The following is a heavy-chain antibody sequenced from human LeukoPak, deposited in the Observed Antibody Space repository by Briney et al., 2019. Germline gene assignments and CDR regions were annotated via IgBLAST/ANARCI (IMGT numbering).Heavy chain of an antibody. CDR1: GGSISSYY. J-gene: IGHJ5*02. CDR2: IYYSGST. D-gene: IGHD3-22*01. Sequence: PSETLSLTCTVSGGSISSYYWSWIRQPPGKGLEWIGYIYYSGSTNYNPSLKSRVTISVDTSKNQFSLKLSSVTAADTAVHYCAREGYYYDSSGYYYRWFDPWGQGTLVTVSS. V-gene: IGHV4-59*08. CDR3: AREGYYYDSSGYYYRWFDP.